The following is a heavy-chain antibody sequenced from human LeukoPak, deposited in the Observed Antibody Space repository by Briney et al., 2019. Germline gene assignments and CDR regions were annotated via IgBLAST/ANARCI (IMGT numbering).Heavy chain of an antibody. CDR2: IYHSGAT. J-gene: IGHJ4*02. Sequence: SETLSLTCTVSGGSISSSSYYWGWIRQPPEKGLEWIGSIYHSGATYYNPSLKSRVTISVDTSKNQFSLKVTSVTAADTAVYYCARDLGMAGIAPVDYWGQGTLVTVSS. CDR1: GGSISSSSYY. CDR3: ARDLGMAGIAPVDY. D-gene: IGHD6-19*01. V-gene: IGHV4-39*07.